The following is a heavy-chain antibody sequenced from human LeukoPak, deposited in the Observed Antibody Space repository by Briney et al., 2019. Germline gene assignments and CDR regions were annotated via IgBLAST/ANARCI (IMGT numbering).Heavy chain of an antibody. V-gene: IGHV3-30-3*01. CDR1: GFTFSNYA. CDR2: ISDDGSRQ. D-gene: IGHD3-10*01. J-gene: IGHJ4*02. Sequence: GGSLRLSCAATGFTFSNYAIHWGRQAPGKGLEWVAFISDDGSRQHYADSVKGRFTISRDNSKNTLYLQMNSQRAEDTAVYYCARPWFGELLGFDYWGQGTLVTVSS. CDR3: ARPWFGELLGFDY.